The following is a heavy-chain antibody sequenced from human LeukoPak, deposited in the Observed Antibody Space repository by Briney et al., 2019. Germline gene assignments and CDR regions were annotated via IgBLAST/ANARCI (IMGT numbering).Heavy chain of an antibody. CDR2: MNPNSGNA. CDR3: ARGRVTTYYDLENNWFDP. J-gene: IGHJ5*02. Sequence: GASVKVSCKASGYTFTSYDINWVRQATGQGLEWMGWMNPNSGNAGYAQKFQGRVTMTRNTSISTAYMELSSLRSEDTAVYYCARGRVTTYYDLENNWFDPWGQGTLVTVSS. V-gene: IGHV1-8*02. D-gene: IGHD3-3*01. CDR1: GYTFTSYD.